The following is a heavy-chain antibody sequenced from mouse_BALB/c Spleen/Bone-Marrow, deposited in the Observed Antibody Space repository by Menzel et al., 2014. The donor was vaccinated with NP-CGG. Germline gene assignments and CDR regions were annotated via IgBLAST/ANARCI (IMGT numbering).Heavy chain of an antibody. V-gene: IGHV1S22*01. CDR1: GYTFTSYW. CDR3: TRGGFSVFDY. J-gene: IGHJ2*01. Sequence: GSELERPGASVKLSCKASGYTFTSYWMHWVKQGHGQGLEWIGNIYPGSGSTNYDEKFKSKGTLTVDTSSSTAYMHLSSLTSEDSAVYYCTRGGFSVFDYWRQATPFPFSS. D-gene: IGHD1-1*01. CDR2: IYPGSGST.